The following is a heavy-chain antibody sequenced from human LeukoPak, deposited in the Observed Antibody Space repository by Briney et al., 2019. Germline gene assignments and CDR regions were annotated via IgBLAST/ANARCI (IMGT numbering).Heavy chain of an antibody. D-gene: IGHD3-22*01. CDR3: ARVSDRGGQYYYYYYMDV. Sequence: ASVKVSCKASGYIFSSFIMNWVRQAPGQGLEWMGWINTNTGNPTYAQGFTGRVVFSLDTSASTAYLQISSLKAEDTAVYYCARVSDRGGQYYYYYYMDVWGKGTTVTVSS. J-gene: IGHJ6*03. V-gene: IGHV7-4-1*02. CDR2: INTNTGNP. CDR1: GYIFSSFI.